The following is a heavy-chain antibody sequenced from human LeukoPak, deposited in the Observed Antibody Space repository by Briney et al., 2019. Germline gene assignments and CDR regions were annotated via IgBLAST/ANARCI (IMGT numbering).Heavy chain of an antibody. D-gene: IGHD3-10*01. CDR2: IIPIFGTA. V-gene: IGHV1-69*01. Sequence: ASVKVSCKASGGTFSSYAISWVRQAPGQGLEWMGGIIPIFGTANYAQKFQGRVTITAYESTSTAYMELSSLRSEDTAVYYCAREGSYGSGSWGIDYWGQGTLVTVSS. CDR1: GGTFSSYA. CDR3: AREGSYGSGSWGIDY. J-gene: IGHJ4*02.